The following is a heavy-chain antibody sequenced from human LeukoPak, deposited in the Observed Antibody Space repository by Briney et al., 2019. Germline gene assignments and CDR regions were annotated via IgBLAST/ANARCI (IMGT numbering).Heavy chain of an antibody. CDR1: RFTFSNYD. CDR2: IRYDGSKT. V-gene: IGHV3-30*02. Sequence: PGGSLRLSCTASRFTFSNYDMHWVRQAPGKGLEWVAFIRYDGSKTYYADSVKGRFTISRDNAKNSLYLQMNSLRAEDTAVYYCARPGEGFLPIWGQGTMVTVSS. CDR3: ARPGEGFLPI. D-gene: IGHD3-10*01. J-gene: IGHJ3*02.